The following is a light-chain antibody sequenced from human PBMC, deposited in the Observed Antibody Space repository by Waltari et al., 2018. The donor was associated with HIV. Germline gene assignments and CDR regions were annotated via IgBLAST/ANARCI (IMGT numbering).Light chain of an antibody. J-gene: IGLJ1*01. Sequence: SYEPTQPHSVSGATAQLARITCGGNNIGRKAGHRHQQTPGQDPVLVISSDNNRPSGIPERFSGSNPGNTATLTINRIEAGDEADSYCQVWDSSCDHPYVFGPGTKVTVL. CDR1: NIGRKA. CDR3: QVWDSSCDHPYV. V-gene: IGLV3-12*02. CDR2: SDN.